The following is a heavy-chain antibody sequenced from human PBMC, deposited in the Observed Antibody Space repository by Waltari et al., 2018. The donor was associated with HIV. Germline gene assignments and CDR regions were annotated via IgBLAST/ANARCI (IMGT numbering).Heavy chain of an antibody. D-gene: IGHD6-19*01. CDR2: ITPTGDFM. CDR3: ARDAVTDDAFDL. CDR1: GFTVNDYF. Sequence: QVQLVESGGGLVMPGGSLRLSCAASGFTVNDYFMNWIRQAPGKGLEWISYITPTGDFMYYADSVMGRFTGSRDSAKNLLYLQVNSLTAEDTAVYYCARDAVTDDAFDLWGQGTMVTVSS. J-gene: IGHJ3*01. V-gene: IGHV3-11*01.